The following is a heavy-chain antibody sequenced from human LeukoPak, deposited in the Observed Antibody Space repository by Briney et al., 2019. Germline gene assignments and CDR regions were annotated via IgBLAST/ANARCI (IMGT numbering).Heavy chain of an antibody. CDR1: GFTFDDYA. V-gene: IGHV3-9*01. CDR3: VKGRWFGELLS. Sequence: GGSLRLSCTASGFTFDDYAMYWVRQAPGKGLEWVSGISWNSGSIAYADSVKGRFTISRDNAKNSLYLQMNSLRAEDTALYYCVKGRWFGELLSWGQGILVTVSS. D-gene: IGHD3-10*01. CDR2: ISWNSGSI. J-gene: IGHJ5*02.